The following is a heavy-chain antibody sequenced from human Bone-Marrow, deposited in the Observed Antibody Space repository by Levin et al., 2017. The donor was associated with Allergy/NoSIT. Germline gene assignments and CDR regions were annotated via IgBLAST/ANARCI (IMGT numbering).Heavy chain of an antibody. Sequence: AGESLKISCKASEYSFNTYWIGWVRQMPGKGLEWMGIIYPGDSDTRYSPSFQGQVTISADKSTATAYLQWNSLRTSDSAMYFCARLGNWNPYYFDNWGQGTLVTVSS. J-gene: IGHJ4*02. CDR2: IYPGDSDT. CDR1: EYSFNTYW. CDR3: ARLGNWNPYYFDN. V-gene: IGHV5-51*01. D-gene: IGHD1-1*01.